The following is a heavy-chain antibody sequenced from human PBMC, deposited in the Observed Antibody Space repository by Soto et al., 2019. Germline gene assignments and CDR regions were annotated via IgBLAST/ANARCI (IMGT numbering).Heavy chain of an antibody. J-gene: IGHJ4*02. Sequence: PSHTLSLPCAISGYSVSSNSAAWNLIRQSPSSGLEWLGRTYYRSKWYNDYAVSAKSRITIKPDTSKNHFSLQLNSVTPEDTAVYYCARLAPGGSGGGGDYWGQGTLVTVSS. D-gene: IGHD6-19*01. CDR1: GYSVSSNSAA. CDR2: TYYRSKWYN. V-gene: IGHV6-1*01. CDR3: ARLAPGGSGGGGDY.